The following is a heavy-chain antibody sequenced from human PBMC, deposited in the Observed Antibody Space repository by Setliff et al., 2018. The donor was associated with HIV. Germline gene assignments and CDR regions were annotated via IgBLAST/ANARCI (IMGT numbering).Heavy chain of an antibody. CDR2: INAYNGNT. D-gene: IGHD1-26*01. CDR1: GYTFTSYG. J-gene: IGHJ6*03. Sequence: ASVKVSCKASGYTFTSYGITWVRQAPGQGLEWMGWINAYNGNTNYAQELQGRVTMTTDTSTSTVYMELRSLRSDDTAVYYCAREGYSGSYLNYYYYLDVWGKGTTVTVSS. V-gene: IGHV1-18*01. CDR3: AREGYSGSYLNYYYYLDV.